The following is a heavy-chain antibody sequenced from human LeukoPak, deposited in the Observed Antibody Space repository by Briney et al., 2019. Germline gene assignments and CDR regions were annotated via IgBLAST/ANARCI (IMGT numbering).Heavy chain of an antibody. Sequence: PGGFLRLSCAASGFTFDDYAMHWVRQAPGKGLEWVSGISWNSGSIGYADSVKGRFTISRDNAKNSLYLQMNSLRAEDTALYYCAKAPGIAAAIDYWGQGTLVTVSS. V-gene: IGHV3-9*01. CDR3: AKAPGIAAAIDY. D-gene: IGHD6-13*01. J-gene: IGHJ4*02. CDR1: GFTFDDYA. CDR2: ISWNSGSI.